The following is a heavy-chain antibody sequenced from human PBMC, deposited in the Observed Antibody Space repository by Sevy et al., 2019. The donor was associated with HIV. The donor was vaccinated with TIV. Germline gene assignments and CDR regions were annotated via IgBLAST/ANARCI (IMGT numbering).Heavy chain of an antibody. CDR3: AKGGDIVVVPAQYYFDY. D-gene: IGHD2-2*01. Sequence: GGSLRLSCAASGFTFSSYGMHWVRQAPGKGLEWVAVISYDGSNKYYADSVKGRFTISSDNSKNTLYLQMNSLRAEDTAVYYCAKGGDIVVVPAQYYFDYWGQRTLVTVSS. J-gene: IGHJ4*02. CDR1: GFTFSSYG. V-gene: IGHV3-30*18. CDR2: ISYDGSNK.